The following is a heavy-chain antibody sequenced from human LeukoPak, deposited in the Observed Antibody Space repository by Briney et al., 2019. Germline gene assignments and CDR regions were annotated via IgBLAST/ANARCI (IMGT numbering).Heavy chain of an antibody. CDR3: AGTYYYVDY. Sequence: SETLSLTCTVSGYSISSGYYWGWIRQPPGKGLEWIGSIYHSRSTYYNPSLKSRVTISVDTSKNQLSLKLSSVTAADTAVYYCAGTYYYVDYWGQGTLVTVSS. D-gene: IGHD3-10*01. J-gene: IGHJ4*02. CDR1: GYSISSGYY. CDR2: IYHSRST. V-gene: IGHV4-38-2*02.